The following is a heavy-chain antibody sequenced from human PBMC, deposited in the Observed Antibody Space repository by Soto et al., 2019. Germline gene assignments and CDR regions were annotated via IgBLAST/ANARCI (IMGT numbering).Heavy chain of an antibody. V-gene: IGHV3-33*01. D-gene: IGHD3-10*01. CDR3: ASALETGDY. CDR1: GFTFSNYG. CDR2: IWYDGSNK. Sequence: QVQLVESGGGVVQPGRSLRLSCAASGFTFSNYGMHWVRQAPGKGPEWVAVIWYDGSNKYYADSVKGRFTISRDNSKNPLYLQMNSLRAEDTAVYYCASALETGDYWSKGTLVTVSS. J-gene: IGHJ4*02.